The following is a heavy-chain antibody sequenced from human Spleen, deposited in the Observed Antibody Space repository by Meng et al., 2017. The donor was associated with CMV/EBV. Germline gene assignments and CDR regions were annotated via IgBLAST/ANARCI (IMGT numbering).Heavy chain of an antibody. V-gene: IGHV1-69*05. CDR1: GGTFSSYA. J-gene: IGHJ6*02. CDR3: AGATYYDFWSAPGGMDV. CDR2: IIPIFGTA. Sequence: SVKVSCKASGGTFSSYAISWVRQAPGQGLEWMGGIIPIFGTANYAQKFQGRVTITTDESTSTAYMELSSLRSEDTAVYYCAGATYYDFWSAPGGMDVWGQGTTVPSP. D-gene: IGHD3-3*01.